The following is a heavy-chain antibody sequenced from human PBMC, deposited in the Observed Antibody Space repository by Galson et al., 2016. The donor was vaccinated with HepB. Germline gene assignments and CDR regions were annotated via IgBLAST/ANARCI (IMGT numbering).Heavy chain of an antibody. J-gene: IGHJ5*02. CDR1: GFTVSSNC. V-gene: IGHV3-53*01. CDR2: IYSGGTT. Sequence: SLRLSRAASGFTVSSNCTSWVRQAPGKGLEWVSLIYSGGTTFYADSVKGRFTISRDNSKNTLYLQMNSLRAEDTAVYYCVNLGTTRTWGQGTQVTVSS. D-gene: IGHD1-26*01. CDR3: VNLGTTRT.